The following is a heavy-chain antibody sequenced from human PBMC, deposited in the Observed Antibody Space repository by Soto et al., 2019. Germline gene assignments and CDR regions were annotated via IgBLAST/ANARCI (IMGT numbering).Heavy chain of an antibody. CDR1: GYTFTSYG. J-gene: IGHJ4*02. D-gene: IGHD3-22*01. CDR2: ISAYNGNT. V-gene: IGHV1-18*04. CDR3: ARYNYYDSSGYPWYFDY. Sequence: RASVKVSCKASGYTFTSYGISWARQAPGQGLEWMGWISAYNGNTNYAQKLQGRVTMTTDTSTSTAYMELRSLRSDDTAVYYCARYNYYDSSGYPWYFDYWGQGTLVTVSS.